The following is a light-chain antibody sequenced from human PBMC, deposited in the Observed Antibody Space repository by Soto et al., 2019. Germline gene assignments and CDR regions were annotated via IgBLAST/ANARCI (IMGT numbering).Light chain of an antibody. V-gene: IGKV1-5*03. J-gene: IGKJ4*01. CDR1: QSISSR. Sequence: DIQMTQSPSTLSASVGDRVTITCRASQSISSRLAWYQQKPGKAPKLLIYKASSLESGVPSRFSGSGSGTEFTLTISSLQPDDFATYYCQQQSTFGGGTKVEIK. CDR2: KAS. CDR3: QQQST.